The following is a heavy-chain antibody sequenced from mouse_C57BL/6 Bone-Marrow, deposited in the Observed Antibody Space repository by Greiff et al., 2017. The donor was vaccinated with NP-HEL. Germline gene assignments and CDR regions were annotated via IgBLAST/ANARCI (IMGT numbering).Heavy chain of an antibody. D-gene: IGHD2-4*01. CDR2: IYPSDSAT. J-gene: IGHJ4*01. CDR3: ARTLLRLNYYAMDY. Sequence: QVQLQQPGAELVRPGSSVKLSCKASGYTFTSYWMDWVKQRPGQGLEWIGNIYPSDSATYYNHKFKEKATLTVDKSSSTSYMQLSSLTSEDSAVYYCARTLLRLNYYAMDYWGQGTSVTVSS. CDR1: GYTFTSYW. V-gene: IGHV1-61*01.